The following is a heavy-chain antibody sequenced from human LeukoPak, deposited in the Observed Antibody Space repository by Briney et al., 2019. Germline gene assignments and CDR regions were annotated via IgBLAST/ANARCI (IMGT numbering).Heavy chain of an antibody. D-gene: IGHD2-2*01. CDR3: ASVYGGWYQLLKEPYYYYYMDV. J-gene: IGHJ6*03. CDR2: IYYSGST. Sequence: SETLCLTCTVSGGSISSYYWSWIRQPPGKGLEWIGYIYYSGSTNYNPSLKSRVTISVDTSKNQFSLKLSSVTAADTAVYYCASVYGGWYQLLKEPYYYYYMDVWGKGTTVTVSS. CDR1: GGSISSYY. V-gene: IGHV4-59*12.